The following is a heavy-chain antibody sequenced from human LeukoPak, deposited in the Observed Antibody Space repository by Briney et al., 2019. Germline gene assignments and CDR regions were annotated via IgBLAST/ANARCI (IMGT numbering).Heavy chain of an antibody. CDR2: INQDGTKK. CDR3: ARDLSNKILTTYYDVFDV. CDR1: GFTFNTYW. V-gene: IGHV3-7*03. J-gene: IGHJ3*01. D-gene: IGHD3-9*01. Sequence: GGSLRLSCAASGFTFNTYWMTWVRQAPGEGLEWVANINQDGTKKHYVDSVEGRFTISRDKARNSLYLQMNSLRAEDTAVYYCARDLSNKILTTYYDVFDVWGQRSRVTVSS.